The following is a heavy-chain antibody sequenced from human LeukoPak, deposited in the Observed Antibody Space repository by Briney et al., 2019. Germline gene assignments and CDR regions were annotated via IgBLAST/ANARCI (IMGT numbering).Heavy chain of an antibody. J-gene: IGHJ4*02. V-gene: IGHV3-30*03. CDR1: GFTFSSYG. D-gene: IGHD2-15*01. Sequence: PGGSLRLSCAASGFTFSSYGMHWVRQAPGKGLEWVAVISYDGSNKYYVDSVKGRFTISRDNAKNSLYLQMDSLRAEDTAVYYCAREGDYYCSGGSCYDYWGQGTLVTVSS. CDR3: AREGDYYCSGGSCYDY. CDR2: ISYDGSNK.